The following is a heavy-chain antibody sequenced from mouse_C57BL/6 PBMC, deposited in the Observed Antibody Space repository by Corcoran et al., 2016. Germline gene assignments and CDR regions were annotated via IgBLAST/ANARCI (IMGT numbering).Heavy chain of an antibody. V-gene: IGHV1-75*01. D-gene: IGHD1-1*01. Sequence: QVQLQQSGPELVKPGASVKISCKASGYTFTDYYINWVKQRPGRGLEWIGWIFPGSGSTYYNEKFKGKATLTVDKSSSTAYMLLSSLTSEDSAVYFCARSIYYYGSNYAMDYWGQGTSVTISS. CDR3: ARSIYYYGSNYAMDY. CDR2: IFPGSGST. CDR1: GYTFTDYY. J-gene: IGHJ4*01.